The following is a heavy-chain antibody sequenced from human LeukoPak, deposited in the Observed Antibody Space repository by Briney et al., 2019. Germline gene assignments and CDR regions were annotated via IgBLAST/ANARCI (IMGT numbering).Heavy chain of an antibody. V-gene: IGHV3-21*04. D-gene: IGHD2-8*01. J-gene: IGHJ4*02. CDR2: INSRIIYM. CDR3: ANDRSCINDVCHGDLDY. CDR1: GFTFRSYL. Sequence: GGSLRLSCSASGFTFRSYLVDCVRQTPEKGVERGSSINSRIIYMYYAVSVKGRFTNSRDNAKNSLYLQTNSLRAEHTAVYYCANDRSCINDVCHGDLDYWGQGTLVTVSS.